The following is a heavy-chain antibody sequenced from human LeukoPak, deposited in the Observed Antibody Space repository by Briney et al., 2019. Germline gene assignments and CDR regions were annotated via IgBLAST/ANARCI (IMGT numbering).Heavy chain of an antibody. CDR3: ATSNDAKIAPFDH. Sequence: SETLSLTCTVTGVSMSAYQWSWVRQSPEKGLEWIGCINTKGETSYNPSLKSRVTTSVDTSKSQFSLRLTSVTAADTAVYYCATSNDAKIAPFDHWGQGAPVTVSS. V-gene: IGHV4-4*09. D-gene: IGHD2-21*01. J-gene: IGHJ4*02. CDR2: INTKGET. CDR1: GVSMSAYQ.